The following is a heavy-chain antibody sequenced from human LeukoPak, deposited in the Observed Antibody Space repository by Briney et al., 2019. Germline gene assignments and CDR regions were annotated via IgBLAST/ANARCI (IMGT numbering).Heavy chain of an antibody. CDR1: ALTFSSYA. Sequence: PGGSLRLSCAASALTFSSYAMSWVRQAPGKGLEWVSAISGSGSGTYYADSVKGRFTISRDNSKNTLYLQMNSLRAEDTAVYYCAKEQNSKGYFDFWGQGSLVTVSS. CDR2: ISGSGSGT. V-gene: IGHV3-23*01. CDR3: AKEQNSKGYFDF. J-gene: IGHJ4*02. D-gene: IGHD4-23*01.